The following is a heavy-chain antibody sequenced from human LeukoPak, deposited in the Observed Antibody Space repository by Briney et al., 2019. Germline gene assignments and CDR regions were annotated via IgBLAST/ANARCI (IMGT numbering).Heavy chain of an antibody. CDR1: GFSFSGYG. CDR2: IRYDGSTK. CDR3: ARDGSGSYLVDY. Sequence: GGSLRLSCAASGFSFSGYGMHWVRQAPGKGLEWVTSIRYDGSTKSYADSVKGRFTISRDNAKNTLYLQMNSLRAEDTAVYYCARDGSGSYLVDYWGQGTLVTVSS. D-gene: IGHD3-10*01. V-gene: IGHV3-30*02. J-gene: IGHJ4*02.